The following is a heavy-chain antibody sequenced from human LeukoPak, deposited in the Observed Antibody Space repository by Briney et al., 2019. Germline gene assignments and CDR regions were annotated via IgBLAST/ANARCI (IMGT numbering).Heavy chain of an antibody. Sequence: ASVKVSCKASGYTFTSYGISWVRQAPGQGLEWMGWISAYNGNTNCAQKLQGRVTMTTDTSTSTAYMELRSLRSDDTAVYYCARQALRYFDWLLSLQPSFDYWGQGTLVTVSS. V-gene: IGHV1-18*01. CDR3: ARQALRYFDWLLSLQPSFDY. CDR2: ISAYNGNT. D-gene: IGHD3-9*01. CDR1: GYTFTSYG. J-gene: IGHJ4*02.